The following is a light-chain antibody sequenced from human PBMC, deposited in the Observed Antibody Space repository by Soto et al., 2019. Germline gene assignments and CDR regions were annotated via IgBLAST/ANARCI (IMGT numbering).Light chain of an antibody. J-gene: IGKJ1*01. CDR1: QSIRKC. CDR2: AAS. CDR3: QQSYSIWWT. Sequence: DIQMTQSPSSLSASVGDRVTITCRASQSIRKCLNWYQHKPGKAPMLLIYAASSLQSGVPSRFSGSGSGTNFTLTIDSLQPEDFATYYCQQSYSIWWTFGQGTKVDIK. V-gene: IGKV1-39*01.